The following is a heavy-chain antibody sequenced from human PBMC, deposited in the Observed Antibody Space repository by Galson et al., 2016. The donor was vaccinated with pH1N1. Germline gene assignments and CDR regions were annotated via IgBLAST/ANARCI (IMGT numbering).Heavy chain of an antibody. Sequence: SLRLSCAASGFTFSDNIMHWVRQAPGKALDWVAFAPFDGREEIYADSVKGRSTISRDDSTNTLYLQMSRLRAEDTAVYYCVSENSYETANENNYGTAFDIWGQGTMVIVSS. CDR2: APFDGREE. CDR3: VSENSYETANENNYGTAFDI. CDR1: GFTFSDNI. D-gene: IGHD2-21*02. J-gene: IGHJ3*02. V-gene: IGHV3-30*04.